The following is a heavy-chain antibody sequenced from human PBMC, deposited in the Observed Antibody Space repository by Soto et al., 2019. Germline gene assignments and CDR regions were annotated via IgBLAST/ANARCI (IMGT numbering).Heavy chain of an antibody. J-gene: IGHJ3*02. D-gene: IGHD3-22*01. V-gene: IGHV4-59*01. CDR1: GGSISSYY. CDR3: ARVRRVSIIVVVRHDAFDI. CDR2: IYYSGST. Sequence: SETLSLTCTVSGGSISSYYWSWIRQPPGKGLEWIGYIYYSGSTNYNPSLKSRVTISVDTSKNQFSLKLSSVTAADTAVYYCARVRRVSIIVVVRHDAFDIWGQGTMVTVSS.